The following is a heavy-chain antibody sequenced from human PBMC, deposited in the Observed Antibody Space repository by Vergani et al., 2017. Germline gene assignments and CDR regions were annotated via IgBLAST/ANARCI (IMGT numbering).Heavy chain of an antibody. CDR1: GFTVSSNY. Sequence: EVQLVESGGGLVQPGGSLRVSCAASGFTVSSNYMSWVRQAPGKGLEWVANIKQDGSEKYYVDSVKGRFTISRDNAKNSLYLQMNSLRAEDTAVYYCARDSADYYDSSGYYYWGQGTLVTVSS. CDR3: ARDSADYYDSSGYYY. J-gene: IGHJ4*02. D-gene: IGHD3-22*01. V-gene: IGHV3-7*03. CDR2: IKQDGSEK.